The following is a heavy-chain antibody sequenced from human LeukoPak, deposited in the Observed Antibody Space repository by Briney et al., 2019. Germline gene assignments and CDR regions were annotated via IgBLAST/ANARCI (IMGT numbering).Heavy chain of an antibody. V-gene: IGHV4-31*03. CDR2: IYYSGSV. D-gene: IGHD3-10*01. CDR3: ARGRVLLLWFGSGWFDP. Sequence: PSETLSLTCTVSGDSFSSGTSYWSWIRQHPGKGLEWIGYIYYSGSVYYNPSLQSRVTLSVDTSKNQFSLKVSSVTAADTAVYYCARGRVLLLWFGSGWFDPWGQGTLVTVSS. CDR1: GDSFSSGTSY. J-gene: IGHJ5*02.